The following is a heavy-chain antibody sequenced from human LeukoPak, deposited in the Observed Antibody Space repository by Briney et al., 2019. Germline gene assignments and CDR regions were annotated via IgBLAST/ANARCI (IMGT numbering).Heavy chain of an antibody. CDR3: ARDDILTGSFDF. CDR1: GGSISSTGYY. CDR2: IYYSGIN. Sequence: PSETLSLTCTVSGGSISSTGYYWDWIRQPPGKGLEWIGNIYYSGINYYNPSLRSRVTISVDTSKNQFSLKVSSVTAADAAVCYCARDDILTGSFDFWGQGTLVTVSS. V-gene: IGHV4-39*02. D-gene: IGHD3-9*01. J-gene: IGHJ4*02.